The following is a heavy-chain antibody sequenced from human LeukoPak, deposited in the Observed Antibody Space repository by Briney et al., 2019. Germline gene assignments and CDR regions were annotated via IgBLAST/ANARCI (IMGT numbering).Heavy chain of an antibody. CDR1: GFTFSSYG. J-gene: IGHJ5*02. CDR2: ISSSSSTI. Sequence: GGSLRLSCAASGFTFSSYGMTWVRQAPGKGLEWVSYISSSSSTIYYANSVEGRFTISRDNAKNSLYLQLNSLRAEDTAVYYCARSLVVGATYPYHWGQGTLVTVSS. CDR3: ARSLVVGATYPYH. D-gene: IGHD1-26*01. V-gene: IGHV3-48*01.